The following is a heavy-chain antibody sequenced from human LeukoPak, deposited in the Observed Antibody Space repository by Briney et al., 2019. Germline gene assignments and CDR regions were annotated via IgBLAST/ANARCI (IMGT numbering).Heavy chain of an antibody. Sequence: GGSLRLSCAASGFTFTAYYMTWIRQAPGKGLEWLSYISTTSTYTNYADSVKGRFTISRDNANNSLSLQMDSLRAEGTAVYYCARIKGYSSSPFDHWGQGILVTVSS. D-gene: IGHD6-6*01. CDR3: ARIKGYSSSPFDH. CDR1: GFTFTAYY. V-gene: IGHV3-11*06. J-gene: IGHJ4*02. CDR2: ISTTSTYT.